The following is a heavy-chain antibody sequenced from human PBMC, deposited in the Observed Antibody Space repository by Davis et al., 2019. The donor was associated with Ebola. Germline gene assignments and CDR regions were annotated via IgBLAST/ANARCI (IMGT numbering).Heavy chain of an antibody. J-gene: IGHJ6*04. CDR3: ARVVGATTAYMDV. Sequence: MPSETLSLTCAVYAGSSSGYHWSRIRQPPGKGLEWIGEINHSGRTNYNPSLKSRVTISVDTSKNQFSLKMNSVTAADTAVYYCARVVGATTAYMDVWGKGTTVTVSS. V-gene: IGHV4-34*01. D-gene: IGHD1-26*01. CDR2: INHSGRT. CDR1: AGSSSGYH.